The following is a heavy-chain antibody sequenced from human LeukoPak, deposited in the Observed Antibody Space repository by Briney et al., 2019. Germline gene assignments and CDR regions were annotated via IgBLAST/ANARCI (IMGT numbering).Heavy chain of an antibody. Sequence: ASVKVSCKASGYTFTGYYMHWVRQAPGQGLEWMGWINPNSGGTNYAQKFQGRVTMTRDTSISTAYMELSRLRSDDTAVYYCARPGVLGDSSGYYYVYYFDYWGQGTLVTVSS. CDR3: ARPGVLGDSSGYYYVYYFDY. V-gene: IGHV1-2*02. CDR2: INPNSGGT. J-gene: IGHJ4*02. CDR1: GYTFTGYY. D-gene: IGHD3-22*01.